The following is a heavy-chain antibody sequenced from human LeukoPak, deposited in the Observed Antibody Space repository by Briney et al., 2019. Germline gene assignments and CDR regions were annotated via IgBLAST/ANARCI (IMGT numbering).Heavy chain of an antibody. D-gene: IGHD1-26*01. CDR2: ISGSGGST. Sequence: GGSLRLSCAASGFTFSSYAMSWVLQAPGKGLEWVSAISGSGGSTYYADSVKGRFTISRDNSKNTLYLQMNSLRAEDTAVYYCAKDYSGSYFRDAFDIWGQGTMVTVSS. J-gene: IGHJ3*02. CDR1: GFTFSSYA. V-gene: IGHV3-23*01. CDR3: AKDYSGSYFRDAFDI.